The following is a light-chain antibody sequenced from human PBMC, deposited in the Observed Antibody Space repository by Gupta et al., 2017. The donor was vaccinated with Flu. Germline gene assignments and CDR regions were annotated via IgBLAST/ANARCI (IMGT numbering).Light chain of an antibody. J-gene: IGKJ1*01. CDR1: QSLVHRNGNTY. V-gene: IGKV2-30*02. Sequence: DVVMTQSPLSLPVTLGQPASISCRSSQSLVHRNGNTYLTWLQQRPGQSPRRLIYRVSNRDSGVPDRFSGSGSGTDFTLKISRVEAEDVGVYYCMQGTHWRTFGQGTKVEIK. CDR2: RVS. CDR3: MQGTHWRT.